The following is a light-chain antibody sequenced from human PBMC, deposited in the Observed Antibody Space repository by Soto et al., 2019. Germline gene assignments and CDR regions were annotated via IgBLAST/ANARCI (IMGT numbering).Light chain of an antibody. CDR1: QSVSTNY. CDR3: QQRRSWPPTIT. J-gene: IGKJ5*01. V-gene: IGKV3D-20*01. CDR2: DAS. Sequence: SVLTQSPATLSLSPVERATLSCGSGQSVSTNYLAWYQQKPGLAPRLLIYDASSRATGISDRFSGSGSGTDFTLTISRLEPEDFAVYYCQQRRSWPPTITFGQGTRLEIK.